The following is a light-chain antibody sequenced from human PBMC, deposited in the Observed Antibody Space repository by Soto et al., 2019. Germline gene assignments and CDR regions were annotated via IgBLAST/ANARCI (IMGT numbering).Light chain of an antibody. V-gene: IGKV3-20*01. CDR1: QSVSSSY. J-gene: IGKJ1*01. CDR3: QQYGSSSWT. Sequence: EIVLTQSPGTLSLSPGERATLSCRASQSVSSSYFAWYQQRFGQAPRLLIYGASSRATGIPDRFSGSGSGTDFTLIISSLEPEDFAVYYCQQYGSSSWTFGQGTKV. CDR2: GAS.